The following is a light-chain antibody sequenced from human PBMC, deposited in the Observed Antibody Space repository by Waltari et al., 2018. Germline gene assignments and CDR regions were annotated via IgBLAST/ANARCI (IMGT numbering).Light chain of an antibody. CDR3: SSFESSRTWV. V-gene: IGLV2-23*02. CDR1: SPDIGRYNL. Sequence: QSALTQPASVSGSPGQSITISCSVTSPDIGRYNLVAWYQQLPGNAPKLVIYDVTERPYELSNRFSGSKSGNTASLTISGLQAEDEADYYCSSFESSRTWVFGGGTKLTVL. CDR2: DVT. J-gene: IGLJ3*02.